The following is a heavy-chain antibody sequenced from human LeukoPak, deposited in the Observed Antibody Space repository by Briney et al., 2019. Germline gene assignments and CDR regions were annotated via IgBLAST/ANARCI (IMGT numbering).Heavy chain of an antibody. CDR2: IWYDGSNK. V-gene: IGHV3-33*01. D-gene: IGHD3-16*01. CDR3: ARDLRFEPLIYYYYGMDV. J-gene: IGHJ6*02. Sequence: GGSLRLSCAASGFTFSSYGMHWVRQAPGKGLEWVAVIWYDGSNKYYADSVKGRFTISRDNSKNTLYLQMNSLRAEDTAVYYCARDLRFEPLIYYYYGMDVWGQGTTVTVSS. CDR1: GFTFSSYG.